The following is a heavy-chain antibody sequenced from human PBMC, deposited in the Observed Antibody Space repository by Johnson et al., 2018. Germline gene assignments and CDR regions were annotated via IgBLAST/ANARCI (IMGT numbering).Heavy chain of an antibody. J-gene: IGHJ6*02. CDR1: GFTFSSYA. Sequence: VQLVQSGGGLVQPGGSLRLSCAASGFTFSSYAISWGRQAPGRGLEWVSGISGSGAGTYYADSVKGRFTISRDNAKNSLYLQKNSLGAEDTDVYYCATWLAGQNLRYYYYGMDVWGQGTTVTVSS. D-gene: IGHD2/OR15-2a*01. CDR3: ATWLAGQNLRYYYYGMDV. V-gene: IGHV3-23*04. CDR2: ISGSGAGT.